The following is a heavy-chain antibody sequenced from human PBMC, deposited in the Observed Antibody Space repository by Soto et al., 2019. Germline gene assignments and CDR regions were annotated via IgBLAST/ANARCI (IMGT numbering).Heavy chain of an antibody. CDR3: AKDLGRKLRKYDSPDI. J-gene: IGHJ4*03. D-gene: IGHD3-16*01. CDR2: ISSSIIYI. V-gene: IGHV3-21*01. CDR1: LFAFSSXT. Sequence: LXGXCAACLFAFSSXTVNWFRQAAWDGLECVSSISSSIIYIYYAYSVKGRFNISRENAKNSLYLQMNSLRAEETAVYYSAKDLGRKLRKYDSPDIWGQGTLGTVSS.